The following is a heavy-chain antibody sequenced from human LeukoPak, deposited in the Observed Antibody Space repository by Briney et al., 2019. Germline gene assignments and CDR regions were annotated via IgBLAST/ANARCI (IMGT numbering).Heavy chain of an antibody. V-gene: IGHV4-39*07. Sequence: SETLSLTCTVSGGSISSCSYYWGWIRQPPGKGLEWIGSIYYSGSTYYNPSLKSRVTISVDTSKNQFSLQLSSVTAADTAVYYCARESPQYYYMDVWGKGTTVTVSS. CDR3: ARESPQYYYMDV. J-gene: IGHJ6*03. CDR1: GGSISSCSYY. CDR2: IYYSGST.